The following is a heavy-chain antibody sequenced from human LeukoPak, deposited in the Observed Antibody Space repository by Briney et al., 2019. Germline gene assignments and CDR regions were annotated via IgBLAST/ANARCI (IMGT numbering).Heavy chain of an antibody. CDR2: INPNSGGT. V-gene: IGHV1-2*07. D-gene: IGHD3-22*01. CDR1: GYTFTCYY. Sequence: GASVKVSCKASGYTFTCYYMHWVRQAPGQGLELMGWINPNSGGTNYAHKFQGRVTMTRDTSISTAYMELSRLRSDDTAVYYCARDRGTMIDYWGQGTLVTVSS. J-gene: IGHJ4*02. CDR3: ARDRGTMIDY.